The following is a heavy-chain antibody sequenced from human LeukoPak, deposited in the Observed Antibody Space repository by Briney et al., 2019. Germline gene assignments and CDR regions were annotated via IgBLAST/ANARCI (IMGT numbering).Heavy chain of an antibody. V-gene: IGHV1-69*13. D-gene: IGHD4-17*01. CDR3: ARDDYGDYGWFDP. CDR1: GGTFSSYA. CDR2: IIPIFGTA. Sequence: SVKVSCKASGGTFSSYAISWVRQAPGQGLEWMGGIIPIFGTANYAQKFQGRVTITADESTSTAYMELSSLRSEDTAVYSCARDDYGDYGWFDPWGQGTLVTVSS. J-gene: IGHJ5*02.